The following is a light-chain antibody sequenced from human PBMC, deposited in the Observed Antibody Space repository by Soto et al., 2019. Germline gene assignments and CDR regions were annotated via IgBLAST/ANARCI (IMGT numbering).Light chain of an antibody. CDR3: AAYTGNWNGPV. CDR1: SCTFANNY. Sequence: QSALTQPPSVSGTPGQRVSISCSGDSCTFANNYVHWYQQVPGAAPKLLMYRTDQRPSGVPERFSGSKSGTSASLTISGLRPEDEAQYYCAAYTGNWNGPVFGGGTKVTVL. V-gene: IGLV1-47*01. J-gene: IGLJ2*01. CDR2: RTD.